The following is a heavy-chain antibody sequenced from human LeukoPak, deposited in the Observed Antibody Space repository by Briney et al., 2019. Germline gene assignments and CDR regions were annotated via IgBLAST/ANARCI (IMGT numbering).Heavy chain of an antibody. CDR2: IKNDGSEK. D-gene: IGHD3-16*01. Sequence: GGSLRLSCAASESMFNYSWMSWVRQAPGKGLEWVANIKNDGSEKYYVDPVKGRFTISRDNAKNSLYLQMNSLRVEDTAMYYCARDPGWGGIDYWGQGTLVTVSS. CDR1: ESMFNYSW. J-gene: IGHJ4*02. V-gene: IGHV3-7*03. CDR3: ARDPGWGGIDY.